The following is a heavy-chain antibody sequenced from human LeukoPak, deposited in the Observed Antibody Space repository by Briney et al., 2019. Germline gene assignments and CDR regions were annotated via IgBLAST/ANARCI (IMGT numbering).Heavy chain of an antibody. D-gene: IGHD6-13*01. CDR1: GGSISSGRYY. CDR3: ASSIVAAGKFDY. J-gene: IGHJ4*02. CDR2: IYTSGST. V-gene: IGHV4-61*02. Sequence: PSETLSLTCTVSGGSISSGRYYWRWIRQPAGKGLEWIGRIYTSGSTSYNPSLKSRFTISVDTSKNQFSLKLSSVTAADTAVYYCASSIVAAGKFDYWGQGTLVTVSS.